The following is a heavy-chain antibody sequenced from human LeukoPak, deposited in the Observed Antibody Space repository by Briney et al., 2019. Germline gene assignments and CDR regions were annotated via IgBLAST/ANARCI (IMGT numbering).Heavy chain of an antibody. D-gene: IGHD1-14*01. J-gene: IGHJ4*02. V-gene: IGHV1-46*01. CDR3: AIVTPLGY. CDR1: GYTFTSYY. Sequence: GASVKVSCKASGYTFTSYYMHWVRQAPGQGLEWMGIINPSGGSTSYAQKFQGRVTMTRNTSISTAYMELSSLRSEDTAVYYCAIVTPLGYWGQGTLVTVSS. CDR2: INPSGGST.